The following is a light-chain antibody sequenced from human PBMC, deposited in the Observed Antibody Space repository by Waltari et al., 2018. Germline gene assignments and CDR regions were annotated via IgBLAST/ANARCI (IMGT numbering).Light chain of an antibody. CDR1: QNIYNW. Sequence: DTQMTQSPSTLSAYVGDRVTITCRASQNIYNWLAWYQQKPGEAPEVLIYDASSLRGGVPSRFSGSGSGTEFTLTISSLQPGDFATYYCQQYHGDSPTFGQGTRVEIK. V-gene: IGKV1-5*01. J-gene: IGKJ1*01. CDR2: DAS. CDR3: QQYHGDSPT.